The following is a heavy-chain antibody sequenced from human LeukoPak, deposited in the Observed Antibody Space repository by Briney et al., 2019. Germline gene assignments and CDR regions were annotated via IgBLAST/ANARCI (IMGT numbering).Heavy chain of an antibody. D-gene: IGHD2-8*02. J-gene: IGHJ4*02. V-gene: IGHV3-15*01. Sequence: AGGSLRLSCAASGFTFSNAWMSWVRQAPGKGLEWVGRIKSKTDGGTTDYAAPVKGRFTISRDDSKNTLYLQMNGLKTEDTAVYYCTTTGGLLYYFDYWGQGTLVTVSS. CDR2: IKSKTDGGTT. CDR3: TTTGGLLYYFDY. CDR1: GFTFSNAW.